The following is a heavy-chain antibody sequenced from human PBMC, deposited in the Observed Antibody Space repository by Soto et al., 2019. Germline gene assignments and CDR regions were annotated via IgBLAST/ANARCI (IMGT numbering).Heavy chain of an antibody. V-gene: IGHV4-39*07. CDR3: ARGLENWNDPTEWWFDP. CDR2: IYYSGST. D-gene: IGHD1-1*01. CDR1: GGSISSSSYY. Sequence: PSETLSLTCTVSGGSISSSSYYWGWIRQPPGKGLEWIGSIYYSGSTYYNPSLKSRVTISVDTSKNQFSLKLSSVTAADTAVYYCARGLENWNDPTEWWFDPWGQGTLVTVSS. J-gene: IGHJ5*02.